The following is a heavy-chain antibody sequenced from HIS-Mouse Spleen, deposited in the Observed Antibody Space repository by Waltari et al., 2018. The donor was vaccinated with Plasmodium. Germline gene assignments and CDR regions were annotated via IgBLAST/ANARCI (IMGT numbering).Heavy chain of an antibody. D-gene: IGHD6-19*01. Sequence: QVQLQESGPGLVKPSETLSLPCTVSGGSISSYYWSWIRQPAGKGLEWIGRLYTRGSTNYNPSRKGRVTMSVDTSKNQFSLKLSSVTAADTAVYYCARDRVAVAGTDAFDIWGQGTMVTVSS. CDR2: LYTRGST. V-gene: IGHV4-4*07. J-gene: IGHJ3*02. CDR1: GGSISSYY. CDR3: ARDRVAVAGTDAFDI.